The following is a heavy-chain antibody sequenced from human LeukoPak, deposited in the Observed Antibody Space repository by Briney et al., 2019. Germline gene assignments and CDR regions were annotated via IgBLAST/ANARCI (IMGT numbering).Heavy chain of an antibody. V-gene: IGHV3-49*04. CDR1: GFTFGDYV. Sequence: GGSLRLSCRASGFTFGDYVMSWVRQAPGKGLEWVGFIRSKAYGGTTEYAASVKGRFTISRDNAKNSLYLQMNSLRAEDTAVYYCAREALEYYYGSGAKIFDYWGQGTLVTVSS. CDR2: IRSKAYGGTT. CDR3: AREALEYYYGSGAKIFDY. D-gene: IGHD3-10*01. J-gene: IGHJ4*02.